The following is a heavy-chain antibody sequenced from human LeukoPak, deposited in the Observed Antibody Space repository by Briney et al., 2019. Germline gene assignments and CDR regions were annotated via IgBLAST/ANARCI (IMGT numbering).Heavy chain of an antibody. Sequence: PSETLSLTCTVSGGSISSYYWSWIRQPPGKGLEWIGYIYYSGSTNYNPSLKSRVTISVDTSKNQFSLKLSSVTAADTAVYYCARRPGYSSSWYGGWFDPWGQGTLVTVSS. CDR3: ARRPGYSSSWYGGWFDP. D-gene: IGHD6-13*01. CDR2: IYYSGST. CDR1: GGSISSYY. V-gene: IGHV4-59*01. J-gene: IGHJ5*02.